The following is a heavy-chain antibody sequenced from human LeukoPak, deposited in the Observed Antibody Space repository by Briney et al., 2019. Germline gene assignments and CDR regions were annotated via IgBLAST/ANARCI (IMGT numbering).Heavy chain of an antibody. Sequence: ASVKVSCKASGGTFSSYAISWVRQAPGQGLEWMGGIIPIFGTANYAQKFQDRVTVTWDMSTSTVYMELSSLRSEDTAVYYCARFKDSYGHRNFDYWGQGTLVTVSS. J-gene: IGHJ4*02. D-gene: IGHD5-18*01. CDR2: IIPIFGTA. V-gene: IGHV1-69*06. CDR1: GGTFSSYA. CDR3: ARFKDSYGHRNFDY.